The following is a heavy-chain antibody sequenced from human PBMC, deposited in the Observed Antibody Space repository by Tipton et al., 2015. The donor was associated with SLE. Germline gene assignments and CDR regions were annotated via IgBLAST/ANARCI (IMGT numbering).Heavy chain of an antibody. J-gene: IGHJ3*02. CDR3: ARVGCSGGSCHGAFDI. CDR1: GGSISSGGYS. V-gene: IGHV4-30-2*01. CDR2: IYHSGST. Sequence: TLSLTCAVSGGSISSGGYSWSWIRQPPGKGLEWIGYIYHSGSTYYNPSLKSRVTISVDRSKNQFSLKLSSVTAADTAVYYCARVGCSGGSCHGAFDIWGQGTMVTVSS. D-gene: IGHD2-15*01.